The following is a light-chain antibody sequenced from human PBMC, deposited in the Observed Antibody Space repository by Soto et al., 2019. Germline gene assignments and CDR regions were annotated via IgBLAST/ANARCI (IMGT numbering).Light chain of an antibody. CDR2: DAS. CDR1: QDISNY. CDR3: QQYDNLPPPT. Sequence: DIQMTQSPSSLSASVGDRVTITCQASQDISNYLNWYQQKPGKAPKLLIYDASNLETGVPSRFSGSESGTDFTFTISSLQPEDIATYYCQQYDNLPPPTFGGGTKVEIK. J-gene: IGKJ4*01. V-gene: IGKV1-33*01.